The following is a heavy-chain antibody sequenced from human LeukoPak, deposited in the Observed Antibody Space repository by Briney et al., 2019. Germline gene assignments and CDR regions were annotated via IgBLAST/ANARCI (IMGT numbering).Heavy chain of an antibody. CDR3: ARQAEGATISAFDI. V-gene: IGHV7-4-1*02. CDR2: INTNTGNP. J-gene: IGHJ3*02. Sequence: ASVKVSCKASGYTFTSYAMNWVRQAPGQGLEWMGWINTNTGNPTYAQGFTGRFVFSLDTSVSTAYLQISSLKAEDTAVYYCARQAEGATISAFDIWGQGTMVTVSS. D-gene: IGHD1-26*01. CDR1: GYTFTSYA.